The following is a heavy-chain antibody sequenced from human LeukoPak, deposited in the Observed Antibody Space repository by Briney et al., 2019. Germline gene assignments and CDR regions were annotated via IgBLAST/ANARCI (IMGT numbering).Heavy chain of an antibody. J-gene: IGHJ4*02. CDR2: ISSSGTT. CDR3: ASRPLGWSDY. V-gene: IGHV3-48*02. D-gene: IGHD1-26*01. Sequence: GGSLRLSCAASGLRFSSYGMNWVRQAPGKGLEWTSFISSSGTTSYADSVKGRFTISRDNGKNSLYLQMKSLRDEDTAVYYCASRPLGWSDYCGQGALVTVSS. CDR1: GLRFSSYG.